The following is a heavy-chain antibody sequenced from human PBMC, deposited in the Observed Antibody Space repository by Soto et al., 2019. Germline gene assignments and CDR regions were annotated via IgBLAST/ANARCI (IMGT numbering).Heavy chain of an antibody. D-gene: IGHD2-8*01. Sequence: ASVKVSCKASGYTFTSYGINWVRQAPGQGLEWMGWISTYNGNTNYAQKLQGRVTMTTDTSTSTAYMELRSLRSDDTAVYYCARDELHCTNGVCYSSFYFAYWGQGTQVTVSS. CDR3: ARDELHCTNGVCYSSFYFAY. V-gene: IGHV1-18*04. J-gene: IGHJ4*02. CDR2: ISTYNGNT. CDR1: GYTFTSYG.